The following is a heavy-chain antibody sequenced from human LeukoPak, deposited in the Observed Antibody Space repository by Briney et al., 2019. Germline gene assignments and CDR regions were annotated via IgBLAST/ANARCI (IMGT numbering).Heavy chain of an antibody. V-gene: IGHV3-33*06. J-gene: IGHJ4*02. D-gene: IGHD2-21*02. Sequence: GRSLRLSCAASGFTFNSYGLHWVRQAPGKGLEWVALIWYDGSSKYYADSVKGRFTISRDNSKNTLYLQMNSLRAEDTAVYYCAKDVPAYCGGDCYPFDYWGQGTLVTVSS. CDR2: IWYDGSSK. CDR1: GFTFNSYG. CDR3: AKDVPAYCGGDCYPFDY.